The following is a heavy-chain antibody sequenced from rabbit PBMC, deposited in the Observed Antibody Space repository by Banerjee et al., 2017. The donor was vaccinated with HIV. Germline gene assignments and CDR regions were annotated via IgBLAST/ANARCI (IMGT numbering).Heavy chain of an antibody. CDR1: GFSFSNKYV. CDR2: INTSSGST. V-gene: IGHV1S45*01. CDR3: ARGGGGYAGYAYAPYGMDL. Sequence: QEQLEESGGDLVKPEGSLTITCTASGFSFSNKYVMCWVRQAPGKGLEWIACINTSSGSTVYATWAKGRFTISRTSSTTVTLQMTSLTAADTATHFCARGGGGYAGYAYAPYGMDLWGPGTLVTVS. J-gene: IGHJ6*01. D-gene: IGHD6-1*01.